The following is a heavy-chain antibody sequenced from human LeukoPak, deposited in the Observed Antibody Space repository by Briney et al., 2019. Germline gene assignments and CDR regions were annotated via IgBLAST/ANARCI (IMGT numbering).Heavy chain of an antibody. CDR1: GGSISSYY. CDR3: ARSSRRFLEWLLPNWFDP. D-gene: IGHD3-3*01. CDR2: IYYSGST. J-gene: IGHJ5*02. Sequence: PSETLSLTCTVSGGSISSYYWSWIRQPPGKGLEWLGYIYYSGSTNYNPSLKSRVTISVDTSKNQFSLKLSSVTAADTAVYYCARSSRRFLEWLLPNWFDPWGQGTLVTVSS. V-gene: IGHV4-59*12.